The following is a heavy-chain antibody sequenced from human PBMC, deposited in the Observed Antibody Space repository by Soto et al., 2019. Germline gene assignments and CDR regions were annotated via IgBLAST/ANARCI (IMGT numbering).Heavy chain of an antibody. V-gene: IGHV1-69*01. CDR3: ARVMSWSGWHPKYYYYYGMDV. D-gene: IGHD6-19*01. J-gene: IGHJ6*02. CDR1: GGTYSSYA. Sequence: QVQLVQSGAEVKKPGSSVKVSCKASGGTYSSYAISWVRQAPGQGLEWKGGIIPIFGTANYAQKFQGRVTITADESTSTAYMELSSLRSEDTAVYYCARVMSWSGWHPKYYYYYGMDVWGQGTTVTDS. CDR2: IIPIFGTA.